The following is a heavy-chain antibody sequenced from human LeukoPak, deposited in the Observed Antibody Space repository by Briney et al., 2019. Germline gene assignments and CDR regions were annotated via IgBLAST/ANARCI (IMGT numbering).Heavy chain of an antibody. J-gene: IGHJ5*02. Sequence: GGSLRLSCAASGFTFSSYGMHWVRQAPGKGLEWVSGISWNSGSIGYADSVKGRFTISRDNAKNSLYLQMNSLRAEDTALYYCAKGSRDGYNFGWFDPWGQGTLVTVSS. CDR2: ISWNSGSI. V-gene: IGHV3-9*01. CDR1: GFTFSSYG. CDR3: AKGSRDGYNFGWFDP. D-gene: IGHD5-24*01.